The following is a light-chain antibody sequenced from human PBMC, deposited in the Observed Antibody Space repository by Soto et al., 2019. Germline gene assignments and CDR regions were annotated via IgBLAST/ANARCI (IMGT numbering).Light chain of an antibody. V-gene: IGKV1-39*01. Sequence: DIQMTQSPSSLSASVGDRVTTTCRASQSMRTYLNWYQQKPGKAPNLLIHAASSLQSGVPSRFSGSGSGTDFTLTISNLQPEDFATYYCQQSYSTLPITFGQGTRLEIK. CDR1: QSMRTY. CDR3: QQSYSTLPIT. J-gene: IGKJ5*01. CDR2: AAS.